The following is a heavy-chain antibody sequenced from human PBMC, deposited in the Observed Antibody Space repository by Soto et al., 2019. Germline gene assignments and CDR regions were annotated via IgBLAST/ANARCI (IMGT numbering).Heavy chain of an antibody. D-gene: IGHD3-16*01. Sequence: QVHLVQSGAELKKPGSSVKLSCKTSGGTLTNHAIIWVRQAPGQRLLWMGGIIPTFGPVNYSLKFQVRLTITADEKXGXXXXXLTYLRPEDTAVYYCAAIRGEYRLGGAIDIWGQGTVVTVSA. J-gene: IGHJ3*02. V-gene: IGHV1-69*12. CDR2: IIPTFGPV. CDR3: AAIRGEYRLGGAIDI. CDR1: GGTLTNHA.